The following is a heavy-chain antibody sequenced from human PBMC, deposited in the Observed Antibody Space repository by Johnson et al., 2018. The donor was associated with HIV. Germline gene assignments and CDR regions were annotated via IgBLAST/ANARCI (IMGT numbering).Heavy chain of an antibody. J-gene: IGHJ3*02. CDR1: GFSFNNYW. CDR2: IKEDGSER. D-gene: IGHD6-13*01. CDR3: AKVAVATAAGGVALDI. Sequence: QLVESGGGLVQPGGSLRLSCAASGFSFNNYWMSWVRQAPGKGLEWVANIKEDGSERYYVDSVKGRFPISRDNAKNSVFLHMDSLRAEDTAVYYCAKVAVATAAGGVALDIWGQGTMVTVSS. V-gene: IGHV3-7*01.